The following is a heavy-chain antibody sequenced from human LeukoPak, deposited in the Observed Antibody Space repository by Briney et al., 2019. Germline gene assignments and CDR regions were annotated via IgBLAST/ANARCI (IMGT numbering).Heavy chain of an antibody. CDR3: AREDQLLYYFDY. D-gene: IGHD2-2*01. CDR1: GFTFSSYG. CDR2: INSDGSST. Sequence: GGSLRLSCAASGFTFSSYGMSWVRQAPGKGLVWVSRINSDGSSTSYADSVKGRFTISRDNAKNTLYLQMNSLRAEDTAVYYCAREDQLLYYFDYWGQGTLVTVSS. V-gene: IGHV3-74*01. J-gene: IGHJ4*02.